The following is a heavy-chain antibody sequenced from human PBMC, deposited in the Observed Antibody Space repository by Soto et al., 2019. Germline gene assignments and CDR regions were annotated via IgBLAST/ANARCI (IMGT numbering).Heavy chain of an antibody. J-gene: IGHJ6*03. Sequence: GGSLRLSCAASGFTFDDYAMHWVRQAPGKGLEWVSGISWNSGSIGYADSVKGRFTISRDNAKNSLYLQMNSLRAEDTALYYCAKVKYSGYDSYYYYMDVWGKGTTVTVSS. CDR3: AKVKYSGYDSYYYYMDV. V-gene: IGHV3-9*01. D-gene: IGHD5-12*01. CDR1: GFTFDDYA. CDR2: ISWNSGSI.